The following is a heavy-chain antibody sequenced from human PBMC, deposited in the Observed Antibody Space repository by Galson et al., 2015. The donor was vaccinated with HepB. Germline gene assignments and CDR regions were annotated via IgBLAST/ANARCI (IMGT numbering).Heavy chain of an antibody. D-gene: IGHD3-22*01. Sequence: SLRLSCAASGFAFSTYNMNWVRQAPGKGLEWVSSISSRSSHIYYAESVKGRFTISRDNAKNSLYLQVNSLRAEDTAVYYCARADSDISGYSVIYAFDMWGQGTMVTVSS. CDR1: GFAFSTYN. J-gene: IGHJ3*02. CDR2: ISSRSSHI. V-gene: IGHV3-21*01. CDR3: ARADSDISGYSVIYAFDM.